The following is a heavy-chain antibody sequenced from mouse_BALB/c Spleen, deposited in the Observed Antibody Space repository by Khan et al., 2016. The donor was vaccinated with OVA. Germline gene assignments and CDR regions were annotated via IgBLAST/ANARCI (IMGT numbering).Heavy chain of an antibody. J-gene: IGHJ3*01. CDR3: IRGFYGDPFAY. Sequence: EVQLLETGGGLVKPGGSLKLSCEASGFTFSDYYMYWVRQTPDKRLEWVATISDVGSYIYYLDIVRGRFTIYRDNAKNNLYLQMNSLKSEDTAMYYCIRGFYGDPFAYWGHGTLVTVSA. V-gene: IGHV5-4*02. CDR2: ISDVGSYI. D-gene: IGHD2-13*01. CDR1: GFTFSDYY.